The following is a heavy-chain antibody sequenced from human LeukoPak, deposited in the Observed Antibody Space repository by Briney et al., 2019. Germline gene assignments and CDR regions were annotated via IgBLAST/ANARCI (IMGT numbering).Heavy chain of an antibody. CDR2: INHSGST. CDR1: GGSFSGYY. CDR3: ARGPPYYDFWSGYVGVIDP. Sequence: SETLSLTCAVYGGSFSGYYWRWIRQPPGKGLEWIGEINHSGSTNYNPSLKSRVTISVDTSKNQFSLKLSSVTAADTAVYYCARGPPYYDFWSGYVGVIDPWGQGTLVTVSS. J-gene: IGHJ5*02. D-gene: IGHD3-3*01. V-gene: IGHV4-34*01.